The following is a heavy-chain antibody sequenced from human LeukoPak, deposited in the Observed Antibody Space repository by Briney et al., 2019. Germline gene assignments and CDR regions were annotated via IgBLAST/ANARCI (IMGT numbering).Heavy chain of an antibody. Sequence: SVKVSCKASGFTFTSSAVQWVRQARGQRLEWIGWIVVGSGNANYAQKFQERVTITRDMSTSTAYMELSSLRSEDTAVYYCAARTANVAFDIWGQGTMVTVSS. V-gene: IGHV1-58*01. J-gene: IGHJ3*02. CDR1: GFTFTSSA. D-gene: IGHD1-1*01. CDR2: IVVGSGNA. CDR3: AARTANVAFDI.